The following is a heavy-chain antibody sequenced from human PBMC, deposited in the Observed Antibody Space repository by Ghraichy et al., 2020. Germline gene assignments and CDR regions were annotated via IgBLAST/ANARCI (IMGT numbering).Heavy chain of an antibody. Sequence: SETLSLTCTVSGGSIRTFYWSWIRQPPGKGLEWIGYIYDSGSATYKPSLKSRVTISIDTSNNQFSLRLSSVTAADTAVYYCARDYFDNSGSYYFDNWGQGTLVTVSS. CDR2: IYDSGSA. CDR1: GGSIRTFY. CDR3: ARDYFDNSGSYYFDN. V-gene: IGHV4-59*01. J-gene: IGHJ4*02. D-gene: IGHD3-22*01.